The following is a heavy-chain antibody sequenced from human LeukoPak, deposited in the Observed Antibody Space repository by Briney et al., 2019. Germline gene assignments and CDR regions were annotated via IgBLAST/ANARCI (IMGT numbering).Heavy chain of an antibody. D-gene: IGHD4-23*01. J-gene: IGHJ6*03. CDR2: IWYDGSNK. Sequence: GGSLRLSCAASGFTFSSYGMHWVRQAPGKWLEWVAVIWYDGSNKYYADSVKGRFTISRDNSKNTLYLQVNSLRAEDTAVYYCAKDYGGYMDVWGKGTTVTVSS. CDR3: AKDYGGYMDV. V-gene: IGHV3-33*06. CDR1: GFTFSSYG.